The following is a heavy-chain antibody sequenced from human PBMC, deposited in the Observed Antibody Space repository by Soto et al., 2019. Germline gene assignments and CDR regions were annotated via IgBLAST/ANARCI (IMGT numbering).Heavy chain of an antibody. V-gene: IGHV1-2*04. CDR3: ARSLLDEYSSSWRSAYYGMDV. D-gene: IGHD6-13*01. CDR1: GFTFSAYY. CDR2: INPNSGGT. Sequence: QVQLVQSGAELKKPGASVKVSCKASGFTFSAYYIYWVRQAPGHGLEWIGWINPNSGGTNNAQKFQGWVTMTRDTSTSTVYMELSALIPDDTAVYYCARSLLDEYSSSWRSAYYGMDVWGQGTTVTVSS. J-gene: IGHJ6*02.